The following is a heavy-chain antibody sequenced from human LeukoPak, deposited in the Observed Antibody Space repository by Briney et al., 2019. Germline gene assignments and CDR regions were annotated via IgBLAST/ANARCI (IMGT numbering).Heavy chain of an antibody. Sequence: GGSLRLSCAASGLTVSRHYMTWVRQAPGKGLEWLSVISTGGSTNYADSVKGRFTISRDNSKNMLYLQMNSLRAEDTAVYYCARDDYYDSSGLDYWGQGTLVTVSS. CDR2: ISTGGST. CDR1: GLTVSRHY. J-gene: IGHJ4*02. CDR3: ARDDYYDSSGLDY. D-gene: IGHD3-22*01. V-gene: IGHV3-53*01.